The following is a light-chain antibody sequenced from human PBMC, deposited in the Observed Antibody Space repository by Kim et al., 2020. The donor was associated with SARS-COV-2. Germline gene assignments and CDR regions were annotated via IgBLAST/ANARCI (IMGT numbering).Light chain of an antibody. CDR2: EDN. V-gene: IGLV6-57*04. Sequence: NFMLTQPHSVSESPGKTVTISCTRSSGSIASNYVQWYQQRPGSAPTTVIYEDNQRPSGVPDRFSGSIDSSSNSASLTISGLKTEDEADYYCQSYDSGIWVFGGGTQLTVL. CDR1: SGSIASNY. CDR3: QSYDSGIWV. J-gene: IGLJ3*02.